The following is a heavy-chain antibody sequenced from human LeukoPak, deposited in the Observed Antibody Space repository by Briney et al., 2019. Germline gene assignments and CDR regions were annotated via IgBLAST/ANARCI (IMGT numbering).Heavy chain of an antibody. Sequence: ASVKVSCKASGYTFTSYDINWVRQATGQGLEWMGWMNPNSGNTGYAQKFQGRVTTTRNTSISTAYMELSSLRSEDTAVYYCARVAMVRGVRIGYWGQGTLVTVSS. J-gene: IGHJ4*02. D-gene: IGHD3-10*01. CDR3: ARVAMVRGVRIGY. CDR2: MNPNSGNT. V-gene: IGHV1-8*01. CDR1: GYTFTSYD.